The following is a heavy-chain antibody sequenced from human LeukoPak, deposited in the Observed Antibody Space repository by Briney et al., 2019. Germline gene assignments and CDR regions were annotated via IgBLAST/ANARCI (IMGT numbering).Heavy chain of an antibody. Sequence: GGSLRLSCAASGFTFSSIAMSWVRQAPDKGLEWVSTISGSGGGTYYADSVKGRFTISRDDSKNTLYLQMNSLRADDTAVYYCAKDLGRYRNNFFDYWGQGNSVTVSS. CDR3: AKDLGRYRNNFFDY. CDR1: GFTFSSIA. CDR2: ISGSGGGT. V-gene: IGHV3-23*01. J-gene: IGHJ4*02. D-gene: IGHD1-26*01.